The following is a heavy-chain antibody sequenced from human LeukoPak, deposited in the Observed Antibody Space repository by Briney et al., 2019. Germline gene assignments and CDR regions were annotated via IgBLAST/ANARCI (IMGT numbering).Heavy chain of an antibody. V-gene: IGHV3-23*01. CDR2: ISGDGTRT. CDR1: GFIFSSYA. J-gene: IGHJ4*02. D-gene: IGHD3-16*01. Sequence: GGSLRLSCAASGFIFSSYAMTWARQAPVKGLEWVSAISGDGTRTYYADSVKGRFTISRDNSKNTLYLEMSSLRVEDTAIYYCAKWPEGAMDYFDYWGQGTLVTVSS. CDR3: AKWPEGAMDYFDY.